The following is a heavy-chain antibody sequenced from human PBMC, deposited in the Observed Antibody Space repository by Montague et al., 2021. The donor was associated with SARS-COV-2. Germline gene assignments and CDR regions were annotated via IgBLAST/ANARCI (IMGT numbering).Heavy chain of an antibody. J-gene: IGHJ4*02. CDR2: IFHSGIT. V-gene: IGHV4-4*02. CDR1: GGSINTNNW. D-gene: IGHD6-13*01. CDR3: ARGRLVGDSSSWYYFDY. Sequence: ETLSLTCAVSGGSINTNNWWTWVRQPPGEGLEWIGQIFHSGITNYNPSLESRVTISVDKSKNQFSLRLSSVTAADTAVYYCARGRLVGDSSSWYYFDYWGQGTLVAVSS.